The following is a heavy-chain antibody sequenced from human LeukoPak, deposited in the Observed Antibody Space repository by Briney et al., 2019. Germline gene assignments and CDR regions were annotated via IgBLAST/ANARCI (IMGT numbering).Heavy chain of an antibody. D-gene: IGHD3-10*01. J-gene: IGHJ4*02. Sequence: ASVKVSCKASGYTFTSYYMHWVRQAPGQGLEWMGIINPSGGSRSYAQKFQGRVTMTRDTSTSTVYMELTSLRSEDTAVYYCARPRGTMVPGVIMAFDYWAQGTLVTVSS. V-gene: IGHV1-46*01. CDR1: GYTFTSYY. CDR3: ARPRGTMVPGVIMAFDY. CDR2: INPSGGSR.